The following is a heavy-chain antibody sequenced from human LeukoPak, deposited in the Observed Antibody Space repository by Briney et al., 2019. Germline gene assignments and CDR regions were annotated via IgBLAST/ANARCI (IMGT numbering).Heavy chain of an antibody. D-gene: IGHD6-25*01. V-gene: IGHV4-38-2*02. Sequence: SETLSLTCSVSGYSISSGFYWGWIRQPPGKGLEWIGSIHHSGNTYYNPSLKSRLTISVDTSKNQFSLKLSSVTAADTAVYYCARDLQRDYFDYWGQGTLVTVSS. CDR1: GYSISSGFY. CDR3: ARDLQRDYFDY. J-gene: IGHJ4*02. CDR2: IHHSGNT.